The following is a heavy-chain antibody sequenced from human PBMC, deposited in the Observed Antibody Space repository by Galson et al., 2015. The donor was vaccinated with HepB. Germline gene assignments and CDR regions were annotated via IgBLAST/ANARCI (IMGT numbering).Heavy chain of an antibody. J-gene: IGHJ4*02. CDR1: GGTFSSYA. D-gene: IGHD3-22*01. CDR2: IIPIFGTA. Sequence: SVKVSCKASGGTFSSYAISWVRQAPGQGLEWMGGIIPIFGTANYAQKFQGRVTITADESTSTAYMELSSLRSEDTAVYYCARAPGDDSSGYYYASLGYWGQGTLVTVSS. V-gene: IGHV1-69*13. CDR3: ARAPGDDSSGYYYASLGY.